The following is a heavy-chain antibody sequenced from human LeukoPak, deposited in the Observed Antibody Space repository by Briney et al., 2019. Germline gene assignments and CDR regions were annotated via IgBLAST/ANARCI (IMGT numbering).Heavy chain of an antibody. CDR2: IYYSGST. Sequence: SETLSLTCTVSGGSISSYYWSWIRQPPGKGLEWVGYIYYSGSTNYNPSLKSRVTISVDTSKNQFSLKLSSVTAADTAVYYCARGRGDYWGQGTLVTVSS. V-gene: IGHV4-59*01. CDR3: ARGRGDY. J-gene: IGHJ4*02. D-gene: IGHD3-10*01. CDR1: GGSISSYY.